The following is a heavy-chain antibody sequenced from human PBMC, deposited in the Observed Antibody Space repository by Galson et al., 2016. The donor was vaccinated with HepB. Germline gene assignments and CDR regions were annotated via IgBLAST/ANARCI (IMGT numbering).Heavy chain of an antibody. D-gene: IGHD3-22*01. CDR1: GVSIRTVGYY. V-gene: IGHV4-31*03. CDR2: IYYSGST. Sequence: TLSLTCTVSGVSIRTVGYYWSWIRQHPEKGLEWLGYIYYSGSTYYNPSLKTRLTISLDASKNQFSLLLTSVTAADTAVYFCATDIRGSSGPFDYWGQGSLVSASS. CDR3: ATDIRGSSGPFDY. J-gene: IGHJ4*02.